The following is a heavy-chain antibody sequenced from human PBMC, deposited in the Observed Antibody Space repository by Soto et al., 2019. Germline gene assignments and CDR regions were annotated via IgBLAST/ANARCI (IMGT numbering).Heavy chain of an antibody. Sequence: SETLSLTCTVSGGSISSSSYYWGWIRQPPGKGLEWIGSIFYSGSTYYNPSLKSRVTISVDTSKNQFSLKLSSVTAADTAVYYCARMYRGTSMDVWGQGTTVTV. CDR3: ARMYRGTSMDV. CDR2: IFYSGST. CDR1: GGSISSSSYY. D-gene: IGHD3-10*01. J-gene: IGHJ6*02. V-gene: IGHV4-39*01.